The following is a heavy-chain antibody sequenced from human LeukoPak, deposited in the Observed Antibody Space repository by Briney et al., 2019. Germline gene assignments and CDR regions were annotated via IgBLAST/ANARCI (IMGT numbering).Heavy chain of an antibody. D-gene: IGHD4-17*01. Sequence: SETLSLTCTVSGGSISTYYWSWIRQSPGKGLEWIGSIYYSGSTNYNPSLKSRVTISVDTSKNQFSLKLSSVTAADTAVYYCASIGDYGGYWGQGTLVTVSS. J-gene: IGHJ4*02. CDR2: IYYSGST. CDR1: GGSISTYY. CDR3: ASIGDYGGY. V-gene: IGHV4-59*12.